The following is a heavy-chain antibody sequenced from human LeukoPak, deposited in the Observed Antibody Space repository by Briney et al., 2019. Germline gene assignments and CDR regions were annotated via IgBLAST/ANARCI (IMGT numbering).Heavy chain of an antibody. J-gene: IGHJ6*03. Sequence: GGSLRLSCAASGFTFSSFWMNWVRQAPGKGLEWVANIKEDGSEKYYVDSVKGRFTISRDNAKNSLYLQMNSLRAEDTAVYYCARGEDIVVVPANYYMDVWGKGTTVTISS. CDR1: GFTFSSFW. D-gene: IGHD2-2*01. V-gene: IGHV3-7*01. CDR2: IKEDGSEK. CDR3: ARGEDIVVVPANYYMDV.